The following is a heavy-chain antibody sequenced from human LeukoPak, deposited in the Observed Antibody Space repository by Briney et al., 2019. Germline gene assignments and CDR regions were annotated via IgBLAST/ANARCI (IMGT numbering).Heavy chain of an antibody. CDR1: GGSFSGYY. J-gene: IGHJ4*02. V-gene: IGHV4-34*01. CDR2: INHSGST. Sequence: SETLSLTCAVYGGSFSGYYWSWIRQPPGKGLEWIGAINHSGSTNYNPSLKSRVTISVDTSKNQFSLKLSSVTAADTAVYFCARGPPTDYYDSSGFYYVFDYWGQGTLVTVSS. CDR3: ARGPPTDYYDSSGFYYVFDY. D-gene: IGHD3-22*01.